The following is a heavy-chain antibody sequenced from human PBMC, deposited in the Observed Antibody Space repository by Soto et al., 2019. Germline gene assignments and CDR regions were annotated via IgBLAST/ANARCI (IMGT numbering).Heavy chain of an antibody. V-gene: IGHV3-23*01. CDR2: ISGSGGST. CDR1: GFTFSSDA. CDR3: AKDLEYDILTGQDGMDV. D-gene: IGHD3-9*01. Sequence: GGSLRLSCAASGFTFSSDAMSWVRQAPGNGLEWVSAISGSGGSTYYADSVKGRFTISRDNSKNTLYLQMNSLRAEDTAVYYCAKDLEYDILTGQDGMDVWGQGTTVTVSS. J-gene: IGHJ6*02.